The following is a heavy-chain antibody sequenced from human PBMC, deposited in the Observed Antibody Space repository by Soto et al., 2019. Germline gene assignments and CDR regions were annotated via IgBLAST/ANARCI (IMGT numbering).Heavy chain of an antibody. V-gene: IGHV1-18*01. CDR3: ARDKGYCGGDCYSYYFDY. CDR2: ISAYNGNT. CDR1: GYTFTSYG. Sequence: QVQLVQSGAEVKKPGASVKVSCKASGYTFTSYGISWVRQAPGQGLEWMGWISAYNGNTNYAQKLQGRVTMTTDTPTSTXXMELRSLRSDDTAVYYCARDKGYCGGDCYSYYFDYWGQGTLVTVSS. D-gene: IGHD2-21*02. J-gene: IGHJ4*02.